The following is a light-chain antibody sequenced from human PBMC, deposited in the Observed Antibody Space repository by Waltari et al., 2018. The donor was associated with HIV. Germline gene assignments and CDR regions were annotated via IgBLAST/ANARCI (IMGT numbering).Light chain of an antibody. CDR3: QAWDNSAYV. CDR2: SNN. Sequence: QSVLTQPPSASGTPGQRVTISCSGSSSNIGSNTVNWYQQLPGTAPKLLIYSNNQRPSGGPDRFSGSNSGNTATLIISGTQAMDEADYYCQAWDNSAYVFGPGTKVTVL. J-gene: IGLJ1*01. CDR1: SSNIGSNT. V-gene: IGLV1-44*01.